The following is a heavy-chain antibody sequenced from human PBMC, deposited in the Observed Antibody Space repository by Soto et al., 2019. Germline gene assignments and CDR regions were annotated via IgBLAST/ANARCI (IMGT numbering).Heavy chain of an antibody. D-gene: IGHD2-15*01. CDR3: ATDRPDCSGGSCYDRPLDY. V-gene: IGHV1-2*04. CDR2: INPNSGGT. Sequence: GASVKVSSKASGYAFTGYYMHWVRQAPGQRIKWMGWINPNSGGTNYAQKFQGWVTMTRDTSISTAYMELSRLRSDDTAVYYCATDRPDCSGGSCYDRPLDYWGQGTLVTVSS. CDR1: GYAFTGYY. J-gene: IGHJ4*02.